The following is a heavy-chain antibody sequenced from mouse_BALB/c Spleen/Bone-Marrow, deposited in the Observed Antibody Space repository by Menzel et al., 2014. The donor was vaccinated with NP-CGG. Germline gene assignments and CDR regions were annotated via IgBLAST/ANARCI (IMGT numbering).Heavy chain of an antibody. V-gene: IGHV4-1*02. Sequence: EVKVEESGGGLVQPGGYLKLSCAASGFDFSRYWMSWVRQAPGKGLEWIGEINPDSSTINYTPSLKDKFIISRDNAKNTLYLQMSKVRSEDTALYYCARLNYYGNLFVWGAGTTVTVSS. J-gene: IGHJ1*01. CDR3: ARLNYYGNLFV. CDR2: INPDSSTI. CDR1: GFDFSRYW. D-gene: IGHD1-1*01.